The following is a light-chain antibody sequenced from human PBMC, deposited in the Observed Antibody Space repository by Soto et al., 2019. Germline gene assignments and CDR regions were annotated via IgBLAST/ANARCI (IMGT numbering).Light chain of an antibody. CDR1: SSDVGGYNF. CDR2: EVS. CDR3: SSYTLRNTLVL. V-gene: IGLV2-14*01. J-gene: IGLJ3*02. Sequence: QSALTQPASVSGSPGQSITISCTGTSSDVGGYNFVSWYQQHPGKAPRLIIYEVSSRPSGVSYRFSGSKSGNTASLTISGLQCEDEADYYCSSYTLRNTLVLFGGGTKLTVL.